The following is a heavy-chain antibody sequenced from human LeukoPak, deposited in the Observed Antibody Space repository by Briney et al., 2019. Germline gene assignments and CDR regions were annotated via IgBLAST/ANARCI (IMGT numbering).Heavy chain of an antibody. CDR3: AKDLDILTGNNWFDP. V-gene: IGHV3-30*02. D-gene: IGHD3-9*01. CDR2: IRYDGSNK. CDR1: GFTLSRHP. Sequence: PGGSLRLSCVASGFTLSRHPIFWVRQAPGKGLEWVAFIRYDGSNKYYADSVKGRFTISRDNSKNTLYLQMNSLRAEDTAVYYCAKDLDILTGNNWFDPWGQGTLVTVSS. J-gene: IGHJ5*02.